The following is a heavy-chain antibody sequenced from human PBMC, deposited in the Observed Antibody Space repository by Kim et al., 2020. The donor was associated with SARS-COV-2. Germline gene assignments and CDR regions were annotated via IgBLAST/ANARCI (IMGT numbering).Heavy chain of an antibody. D-gene: IGHD3-9*01. CDR3: ARAYFDWWFAP. CDR2: IHYTGST. V-gene: IGHV4-30-4*01. CDR1: DDYIRSGDYY. Sequence: SETLSLTCTVSDDYIRSGDYYWSWIRQPPGKGLEWIGNIHYTGSTRYNPSLKSRFTISIDSSKNQFSLTLTSVTAADTAVYYCARAYFDWWFAPWGQG. J-gene: IGHJ5*02.